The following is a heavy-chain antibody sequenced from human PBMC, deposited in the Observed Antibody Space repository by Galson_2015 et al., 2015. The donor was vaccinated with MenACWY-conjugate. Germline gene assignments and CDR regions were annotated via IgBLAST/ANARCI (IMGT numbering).Heavy chain of an antibody. CDR2: IYWDADK. J-gene: IGHJ3*01. CDR3: AHSPYCSTTSCYAARAFDV. D-gene: IGHD2-2*01. Sequence: ALEWLSLIYWDADKRYSPSLKSRLTITKDTSKNQVVLSMTNMDPVDTATYYCAHSPYCSTTSCYAARAFDVWGQGTVVTVSS. V-gene: IGHV2-5*02.